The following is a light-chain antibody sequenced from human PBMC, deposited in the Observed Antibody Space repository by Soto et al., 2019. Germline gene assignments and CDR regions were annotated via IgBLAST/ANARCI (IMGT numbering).Light chain of an antibody. J-gene: IGLJ2*01. CDR2: DVS. V-gene: IGLV2-14*01. CDR3: SSYTSSSPHVV. CDR1: SSDVGGYNY. Sequence: QSALTQPASVSGSPGQSITISCTGTSSDVGGYNYVSWYQQHPGKAPKLMIYDVSNRPSGVSNRFSGSKSGNMASLTIFGLQAEDEADYYCSSYTSSSPHVVFGGGTKLTVL.